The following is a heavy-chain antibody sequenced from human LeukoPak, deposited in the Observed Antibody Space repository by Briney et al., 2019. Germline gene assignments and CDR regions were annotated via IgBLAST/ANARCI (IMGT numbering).Heavy chain of an antibody. CDR1: GGSISSGGYY. CDR3: ARLQTGRNFGVATWGRYMDV. CDR2: IYYSGST. V-gene: IGHV4-31*03. Sequence: SETLSLTCTVSGGSISSGGYYWSWIRQHPGKGLEWIGYIYYSGSTYYNPSLKSRVTISVDTSKNQFSLKLSSVTAADTAVYYCARLQTGRNFGVATWGRYMDVWGKGTTVTVSS. D-gene: IGHD3-3*01. J-gene: IGHJ6*03.